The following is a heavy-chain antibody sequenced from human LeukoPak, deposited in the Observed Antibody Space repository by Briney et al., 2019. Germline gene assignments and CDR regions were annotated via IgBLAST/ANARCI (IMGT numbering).Heavy chain of an antibody. CDR3: ARVGLYGSGCYLCY. J-gene: IGHJ4*02. D-gene: IGHD3-10*01. CDR1: GYTFTDYY. CDR2: INPNSGAT. V-gene: IGHV1-2*02. Sequence: GASVKVSCTASGYTFTDYYIHWVRLAPGQGPEWMGWINPNSGATNYAQNFQGRITLTRDTSITIAYMELSRLRSDDTAVYYCARVGLYGSGCYLCYWGQGSLVTVSS.